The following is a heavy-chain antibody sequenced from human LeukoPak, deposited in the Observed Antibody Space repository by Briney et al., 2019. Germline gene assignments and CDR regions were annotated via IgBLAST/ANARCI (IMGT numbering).Heavy chain of an antibody. CDR2: INHSGST. D-gene: IGHD3-3*01. CDR1: GGSISSYY. CDR3: ARRRITIFGSAEYNWFDP. Sequence: PSETLSLTCTVSGGSISSYYWSWIRQPPGKGLEWIGEINHSGSTNYNPSLKSRVTISVDTSKNQFSLKLSSVTAADTAVYYCARRRITIFGSAEYNWFDPWGQGTLVTVSS. J-gene: IGHJ5*02. V-gene: IGHV4-34*01.